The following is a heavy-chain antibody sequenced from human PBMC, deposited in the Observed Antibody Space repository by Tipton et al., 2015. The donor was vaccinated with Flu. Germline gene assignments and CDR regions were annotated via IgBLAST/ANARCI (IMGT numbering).Heavy chain of an antibody. D-gene: IGHD3-22*01. CDR1: GFIFSSYG. CDR3: AKEARDYYYDSSGYYSHYYGMDV. Sequence: AASGFIFSSYGIHWVRQAPGKGLEWVAVISYDRSYKYYADSVKGRFTISRDNSKNTLYLQMNSLRAEDTAVYYCAKEARDYYYDSSGYYSHYYGMDVWGQGTTVTVSS. V-gene: IGHV3-30*18. CDR2: ISYDRSYK. J-gene: IGHJ6*02.